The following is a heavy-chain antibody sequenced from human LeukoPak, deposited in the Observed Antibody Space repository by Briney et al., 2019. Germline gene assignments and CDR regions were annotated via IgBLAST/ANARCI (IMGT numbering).Heavy chain of an antibody. CDR3: AREGDTVTTQNWFDP. CDR1: GGTFSSYA. Sequence: ASVKVSCKASGGTFSSYAISWVRQAPGQGLEWKGGIIPIFGTANYAQKFQGRVTITTDESTSTAYMELSSLRSEDTAVYYCAREGDTVTTQNWFDPWGQGTLVTVSS. D-gene: IGHD4-11*01. J-gene: IGHJ5*02. CDR2: IIPIFGTA. V-gene: IGHV1-69*05.